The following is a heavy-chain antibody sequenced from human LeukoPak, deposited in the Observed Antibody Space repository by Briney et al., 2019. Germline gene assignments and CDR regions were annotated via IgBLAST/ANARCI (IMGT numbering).Heavy chain of an antibody. Sequence: GASVKVSCKTSGYTYTSYGISWVRQAPGQGLEWMGWISGYNGNTHYAQKVQGRVTMTTDTSTNTTYMELRSLRSDDTAVYYCARLHYDYHWGSYRFLDYWGQGTLVAVSS. D-gene: IGHD3-16*02. J-gene: IGHJ4*02. V-gene: IGHV1-18*01. CDR2: ISGYNGNT. CDR1: GYTYTSYG. CDR3: ARLHYDYHWGSYRFLDY.